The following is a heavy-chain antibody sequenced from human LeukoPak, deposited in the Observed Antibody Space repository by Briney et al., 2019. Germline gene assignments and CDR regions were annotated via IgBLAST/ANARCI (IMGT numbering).Heavy chain of an antibody. Sequence: SETLSLTCAVYGGSFSGYYWSWIRQPPGKGLEWIGEINHSGSTNYNPSLKSRVTISVDTSKNQFSLKLSSVTAADTAVYYCARQLLSSSRYGGWFDPWGQETLVTVSS. V-gene: IGHV4-34*01. CDR1: GGSFSGYY. CDR3: ARQLLSSSRYGGWFDP. CDR2: INHSGST. J-gene: IGHJ5*02. D-gene: IGHD6-13*01.